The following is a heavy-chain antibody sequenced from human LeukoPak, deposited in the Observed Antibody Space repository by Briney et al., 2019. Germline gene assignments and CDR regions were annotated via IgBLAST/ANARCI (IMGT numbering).Heavy chain of an antibody. V-gene: IGHV4-34*01. J-gene: IGHJ4*02. D-gene: IGHD3-10*01. CDR1: GGSFSGYY. CDR3: ARQGDVLLWFGEIGFDY. CDR2: INHSGST. Sequence: PSETLSLTCAVYGGSFSGYYWSWIRQPPGKGLEWMGEINHSGSTNYNPSLKSRVTISVDTSKNQFSLKLSSVTAADTAVYCCARQGDVLLWFGEIGFDYWGQGTLVTVSS.